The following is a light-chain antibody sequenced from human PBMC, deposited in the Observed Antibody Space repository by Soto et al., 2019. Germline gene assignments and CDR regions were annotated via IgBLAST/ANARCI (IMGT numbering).Light chain of an antibody. V-gene: IGKV3-11*01. Sequence: EIVMMQSPATLSVSPGERATLSCRASQSVSSYLLWYQQKPGQAPRLLVYDASNRATGIPTRFSGSGSGTDFTLTISNLEPEDFAVYYCQQHISWPLTFGGGTKVDIK. CDR1: QSVSSY. J-gene: IGKJ4*01. CDR3: QQHISWPLT. CDR2: DAS.